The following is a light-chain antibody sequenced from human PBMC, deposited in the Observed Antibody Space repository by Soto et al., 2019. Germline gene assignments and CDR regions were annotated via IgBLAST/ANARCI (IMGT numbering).Light chain of an antibody. CDR1: QSVSSN. CDR2: GAF. J-gene: IGKJ1*01. V-gene: IGKV3-15*01. Sequence: EIVMTQSPATLSVSLGEVATLSCRASQSVSSNLAWYQLKPGQAPRLLIYGAFTRATGIPARFSGSGSGTEFTLTITSLQSEDFAVYYCQQYNDWPTFGQGTKVDNK. CDR3: QQYNDWPT.